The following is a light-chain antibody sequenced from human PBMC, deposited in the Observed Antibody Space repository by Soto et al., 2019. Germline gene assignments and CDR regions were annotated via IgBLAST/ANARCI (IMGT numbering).Light chain of an antibody. J-gene: IGLJ1*01. Sequence: QSVLTQPASVSGSPGQSITISCTGTSSDVGSYSLLSWYQHHPGKAPKLIIYEDIKGPSGVSNRFSGSKSGNTASLRISGLQAEDEADHHCYTYAGGRTYLFGTGTKVTVL. V-gene: IGLV2-23*01. CDR3: YTYAGGRTYL. CDR2: EDI. CDR1: SSDVGSYSL.